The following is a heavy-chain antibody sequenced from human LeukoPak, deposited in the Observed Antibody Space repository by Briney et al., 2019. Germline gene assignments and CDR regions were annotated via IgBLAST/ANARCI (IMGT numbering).Heavy chain of an antibody. V-gene: IGHV3-21*04. CDR2: ISSSSSYI. CDR3: AKYVSAKGPPYALDV. D-gene: IGHD2/OR15-2a*01. CDR1: GFTFSSYS. Sequence: GGSLRLSCAASGFTFSSYSMNWVRQAPGKGLEWVSSISSSSSYIYYADSVKGRFTISRDNAKNSLYLQMNSLRAEDTAVHYCAKYVSAKGPPYALDVWGQGTTVTVSS. J-gene: IGHJ6*02.